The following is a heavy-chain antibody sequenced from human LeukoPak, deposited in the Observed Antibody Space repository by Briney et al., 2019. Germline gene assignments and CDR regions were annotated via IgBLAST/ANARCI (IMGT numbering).Heavy chain of an antibody. V-gene: IGHV3-74*01. J-gene: IGHJ4*02. CDR2: INNDGSST. CDR1: GFTFSTYW. Sequence: GGSLRLSCAASGFTFSTYWMHWVRQAPGKGLVWVSLINNDGSSTNYADSVRGRFTISRANSKSTLSLQMNSLRAEDTAIYYCATYRQVLLPFESWGQGTLVTVSS. CDR3: ATYRQVLLPFES. D-gene: IGHD2-8*02.